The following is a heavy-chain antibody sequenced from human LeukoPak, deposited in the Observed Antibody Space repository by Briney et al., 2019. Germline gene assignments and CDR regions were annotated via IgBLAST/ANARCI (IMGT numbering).Heavy chain of an antibody. J-gene: IGHJ6*03. D-gene: IGHD2/OR15-2a*01. V-gene: IGHV4-39*01. CDR1: GGSISTSAFY. CDR3: ARQISDYYYYYMDV. CDR2: IYDSGNE. Sequence: PSETLSLTCTVSGGSISTSAFYWGWIRQPPGKGLEWIGSIYDSGNEFYNPSLKSRVTISADTSKNQFSLKLNSVTAADTAMCYCARQISDYYYYYMDVWGEGITVTVSS.